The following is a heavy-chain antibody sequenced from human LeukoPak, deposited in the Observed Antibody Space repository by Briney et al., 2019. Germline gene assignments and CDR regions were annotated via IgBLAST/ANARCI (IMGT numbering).Heavy chain of an antibody. CDR2: VHYSGSS. V-gene: IGHV4-39*01. D-gene: IGHD1-26*01. CDR3: ATLGLLRGAGFNLATHFDF. J-gene: IGHJ4*02. CDR1: GVSISNNYFY. Sequence: TSETLSLTCSVSGVSISNNYFYWAWLRQPPGQGMELIGYVHYSGSSFYNSSLKSRVTVSADTSRNQFSLSLTSVTAADTAMYYCATLGLLRGAGFNLATHFDFWGQGTLVAVSS.